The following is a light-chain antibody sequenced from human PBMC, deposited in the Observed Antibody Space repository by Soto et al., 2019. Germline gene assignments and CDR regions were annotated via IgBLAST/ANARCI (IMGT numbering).Light chain of an antibody. J-gene: IGKJ1*01. CDR1: QSVSNNY. CDR2: GAS. V-gene: IGKV3-20*01. CDR3: QQYGSSGT. Sequence: EIVLTQSPGTLSLSPGERATLSCRASQSVSNNYLAWYQQKPGQAPRLLIYGASNRATGIPDRFSGSWSGTGFTLTISRLEPEGVAVYYCQQYGSSGTFGQGTKVEIK.